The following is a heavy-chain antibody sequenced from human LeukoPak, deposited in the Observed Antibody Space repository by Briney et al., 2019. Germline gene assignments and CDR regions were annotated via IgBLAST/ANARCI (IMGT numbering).Heavy chain of an antibody. CDR3: ARTVAGTHFAY. CDR2: ISGSGGST. CDR1: GFTFSSCA. D-gene: IGHD6-19*01. Sequence: GGSLRLFCAASGFTFSSCAMSWVRQAPGKGLECVSAISGSGGSTYYADSVKGRFTISRDNSKNTLYLQMNTLRAEDTAVYYCARTVAGTHFAYWGQGALVTVSS. J-gene: IGHJ4*02. V-gene: IGHV3-23*01.